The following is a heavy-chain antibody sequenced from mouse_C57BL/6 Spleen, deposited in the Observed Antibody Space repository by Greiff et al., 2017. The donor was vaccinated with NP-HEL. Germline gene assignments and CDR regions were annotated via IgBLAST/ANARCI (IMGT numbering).Heavy chain of an antibody. CDR3: ARGDYDGSSYWFAY. J-gene: IGHJ3*01. D-gene: IGHD1-1*01. V-gene: IGHV1-64*01. CDR2: IHPNSGST. CDR1: GYTFTSYW. Sequence: QVQLQQPGAELVKPGASVKLSCKASGYTFTSYWMHWVKQRPGQGLEWIGMIHPNSGSTNYNEKFKSKATLTVDKSSSTAYMQLSSLTSEDSAVYYCARGDYDGSSYWFAYWGQGTLVTVSA.